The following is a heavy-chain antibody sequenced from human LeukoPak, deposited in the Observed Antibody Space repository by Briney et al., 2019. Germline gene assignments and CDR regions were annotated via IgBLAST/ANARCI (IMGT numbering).Heavy chain of an antibody. CDR3: ARHDSSGYHPWLDY. CDR2: IYPGDSDT. V-gene: IGHV5-51*01. J-gene: IGHJ4*02. Sequence: GESLKISCKGSGYSFTSYWIGWVRQMPGKGLEWTGIIYPGDSDTKYSPSFQGQVTISADKSISTAYLQWSSLKASDTALYYCARHDSSGYHPWLDYWGQGTLVTVSS. CDR1: GYSFTSYW. D-gene: IGHD3-22*01.